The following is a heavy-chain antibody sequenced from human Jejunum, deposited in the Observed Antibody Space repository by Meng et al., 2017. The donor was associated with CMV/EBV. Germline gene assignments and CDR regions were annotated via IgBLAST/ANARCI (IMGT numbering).Heavy chain of an antibody. Sequence: SGFRVPSNYMTWVRQDPGKGLEWVSFIRNDGSTAYTASVQGRFTISRDNSKNTVYLQMNSLRAEDTALYYCARACRQLSNCYLDSWGQGTLITVSS. CDR2: IRNDGST. V-gene: IGHV3-53*01. CDR1: GFRVPSNY. D-gene: IGHD4-11*01. J-gene: IGHJ4*02. CDR3: ARACRQLSNCYLDS.